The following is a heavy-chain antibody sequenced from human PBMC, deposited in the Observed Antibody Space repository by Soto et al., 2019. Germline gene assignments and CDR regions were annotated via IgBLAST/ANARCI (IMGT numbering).Heavy chain of an antibody. CDR2: ISSSSSTI. CDR1: GFTFSSYS. CDR3: ARQPALIAYIGWFDP. V-gene: IGHV3-48*01. D-gene: IGHD2-21*01. J-gene: IGHJ5*02. Sequence: PGGSLRLSCAASGFTFSSYSMNWVRQAPGKGLEWVSYISSSSSTIYYADSVKGRFTISRDNAKNSLYLQMNSLRAEDTAVYYCARQPALIAYIGWFDPWGQGTLVTVSS.